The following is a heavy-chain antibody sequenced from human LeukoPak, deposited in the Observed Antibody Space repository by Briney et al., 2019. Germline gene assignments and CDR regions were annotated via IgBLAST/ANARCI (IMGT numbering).Heavy chain of an antibody. Sequence: ASVKVSCKASGHTFTGYYMHWVRQAPGQGLEWMGWINPNSGGTNYAQKFQGRVTMTRDTSISTAYMELSRLRSDDTAVYYCARKVGYSGYDYLDWFDPWGQGTLVTVSS. J-gene: IGHJ5*02. V-gene: IGHV1-2*02. D-gene: IGHD5-12*01. CDR1: GHTFTGYY. CDR3: ARKVGYSGYDYLDWFDP. CDR2: INPNSGGT.